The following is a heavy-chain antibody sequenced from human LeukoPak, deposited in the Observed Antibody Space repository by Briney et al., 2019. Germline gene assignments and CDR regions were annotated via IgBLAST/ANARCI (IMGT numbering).Heavy chain of an antibody. CDR3: ATGATKWELLDY. D-gene: IGHD1-26*01. V-gene: IGHV1-24*01. CDR1: GYTLTELS. CDR2: FDPEDGET. J-gene: IGHJ4*02. Sequence: ASVKVSCKVSGYTLTELSMHWVRQAPGKGLEWMGGFDPEDGETIYAQKFQGRVTMTEDTSTDTAYMELSSLRSEDTAVYYCATGATKWELLDYWGQGTLVTVSS.